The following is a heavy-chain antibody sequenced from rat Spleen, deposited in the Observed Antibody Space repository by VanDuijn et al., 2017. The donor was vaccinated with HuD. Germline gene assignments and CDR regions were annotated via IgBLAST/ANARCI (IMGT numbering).Heavy chain of an antibody. CDR3: TREIIRGTRDWFAD. V-gene: IGHV5-27*01. Sequence: EVQLVASDGGLVQPGRSLKLSCAASGFTFSDYFMAWVRQAPAQGLEWVAYISTGGGSTYYRDSVKGRFTISRDYATSTLYLQMNSLRSEDTATYYCTREIIRGTRDWFADWGQGTLVTVSS. CDR2: ISTGGGST. CDR1: GFTFSDYF. J-gene: IGHJ3*01. D-gene: IGHD4-3*01.